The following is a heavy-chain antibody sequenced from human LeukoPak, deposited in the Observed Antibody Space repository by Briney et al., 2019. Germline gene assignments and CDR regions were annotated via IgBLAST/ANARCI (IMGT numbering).Heavy chain of an antibody. CDR3: AKVSAAAGTWDY. CDR1: GFTFSNYA. CDR2: ISGSGGTT. V-gene: IGHV3-23*01. D-gene: IGHD6-13*01. J-gene: IGHJ4*02. Sequence: GGSLRLSCAASGFTFSNYAMTWVRQAPGKGLEWVSAISGSGGTTYYADSVKGRLTISRDNSKNTLYLQMNSLRAEDTAVYYCAKVSAAAGTWDYWGQGTLVTVSS.